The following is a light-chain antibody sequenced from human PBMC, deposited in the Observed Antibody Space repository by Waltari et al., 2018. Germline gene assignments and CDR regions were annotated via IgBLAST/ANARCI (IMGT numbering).Light chain of an antibody. CDR2: EFT. V-gene: IGLV2-8*01. CDR1: SPDVEGDDP. CDR3: SSYAGGSSLM. J-gene: IGLJ3*02. Sequence: QSALTQPPSASGSPGQSITISCTGISPDVEGDDPVFWYQQHPGKAPKLLIYEFTKRPSGRPDRFSGSKSDNTASLAVSGLQAEDEADYYCSSYAGGSSLMFGGGTKLTVL.